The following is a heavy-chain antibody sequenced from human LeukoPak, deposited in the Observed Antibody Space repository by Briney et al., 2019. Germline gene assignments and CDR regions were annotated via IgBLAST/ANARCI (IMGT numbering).Heavy chain of an antibody. CDR3: GTSLGPLTEY. J-gene: IGHJ4*02. CDR2: INAGGSGT. CDR1: DFTFNKDW. V-gene: IGHV3-74*01. D-gene: IGHD7-27*01. Sequence: GGSLRLSCAASDFTFNKDWMNWVRQAPGEGLVWVSRINAGGSGTSYADSVEGRFTISRDNAKDTLYLQMNSLRVEDTAVYYCGTSLGPLTEYWGQGTPVTVSS.